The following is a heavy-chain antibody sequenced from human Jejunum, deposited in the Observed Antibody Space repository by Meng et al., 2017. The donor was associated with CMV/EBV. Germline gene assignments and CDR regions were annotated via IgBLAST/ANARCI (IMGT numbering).Heavy chain of an antibody. D-gene: IGHD2-15*01. CDR2: IGTGGDT. Sequence: GFAFSSYALRWVRRAPGKGLEWVSAIGTGGDTYYADSVMGRFTISRDNAKKSLYLQINNLRVEDTAVYYCARGDGSLHASRLLDYWGQGTQVTVSS. CDR3: ARGDGSLHASRLLDY. CDR1: GFAFSSYA. V-gene: IGHV3-47*01. J-gene: IGHJ4*02.